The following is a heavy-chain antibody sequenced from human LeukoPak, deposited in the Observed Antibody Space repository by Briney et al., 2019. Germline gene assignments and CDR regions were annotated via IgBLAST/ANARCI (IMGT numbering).Heavy chain of an antibody. CDR1: GYTLTELS. J-gene: IGHJ4*02. D-gene: IGHD1-1*01. Sequence: ASVKVSCKVSGYTLTELSMHWVRQAPGKGLGWMGGFDPEDGETIYAQKFQGRVTMTEDTSTDTAYMELSSLRSEDTAVYYCATVRLAYNWNDLYYWGQGTLVTVSS. V-gene: IGHV1-24*01. CDR3: ATVRLAYNWNDLYY. CDR2: FDPEDGET.